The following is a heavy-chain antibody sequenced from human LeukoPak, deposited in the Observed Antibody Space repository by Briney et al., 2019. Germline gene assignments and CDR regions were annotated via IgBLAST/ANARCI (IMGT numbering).Heavy chain of an antibody. D-gene: IGHD1-7*01. CDR1: GFSFSNSL. CDR2: INQDSSEK. Sequence: PGGSLRLSCVGSGFSFSNSLMSWVRQAPGKGPEWVANINQDSSEKSYVDSVKGRFSISRDNAKSSVFLQMNSLRADDTALNYCARNLRDINYAIFDYWGQGTLVTVSS. V-gene: IGHV3-7*01. J-gene: IGHJ4*02. CDR3: ARNLRDINYAIFDY.